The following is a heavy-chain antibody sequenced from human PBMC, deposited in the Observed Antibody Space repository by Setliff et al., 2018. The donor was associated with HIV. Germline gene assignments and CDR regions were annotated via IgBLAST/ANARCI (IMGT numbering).Heavy chain of an antibody. Sequence: ASEKVSCKASGYTFTSYYIHWVRQAPGQGLEWMGEINPSGGSTSYSEKFRGRATMTRDTSRSTVYMELSSLRFDDTAVYYCARVPILRYASPVDMWGQGTLVTVSS. J-gene: IGHJ4*02. CDR1: GYTFTSYY. V-gene: IGHV1-46*01. CDR2: INPSGGST. D-gene: IGHD3-9*01. CDR3: ARVPILRYASPVDM.